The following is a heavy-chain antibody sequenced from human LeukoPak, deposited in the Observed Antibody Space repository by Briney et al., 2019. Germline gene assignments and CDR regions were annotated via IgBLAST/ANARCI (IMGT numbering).Heavy chain of an antibody. D-gene: IGHD6-19*01. CDR3: TREGGGGWYGYYYYGMDV. CDR2: IRSKANSYAT. Sequence: PGGSLRLSCAASGFTFSGSAMPWVRQASGKGLEWVGRIRSKANSYATAYAASVKGRFTISRDDSKNTAYLQMNSLKTEDTAVYYCTREGGGGWYGYYYYGMDVWGQGTTVTVSS. V-gene: IGHV3-73*01. CDR1: GFTFSGSA. J-gene: IGHJ6*02.